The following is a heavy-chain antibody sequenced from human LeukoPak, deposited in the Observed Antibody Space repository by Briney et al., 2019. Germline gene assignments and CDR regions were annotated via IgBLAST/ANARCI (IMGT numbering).Heavy chain of an antibody. J-gene: IGHJ6*02. CDR1: GFTFDDYA. Sequence: GRSLRLSCAASGFTFDDYAMHWVRQAPGKGLEWVSGISWNSGSIGYADSVKGRFTISRDNAKNSLYLQMNSLRAEDTAVYYCARTHSNRYYYGMDVWGQGTTVTVSS. V-gene: IGHV3-9*01. D-gene: IGHD4-11*01. CDR2: ISWNSGSI. CDR3: ARTHSNRYYYGMDV.